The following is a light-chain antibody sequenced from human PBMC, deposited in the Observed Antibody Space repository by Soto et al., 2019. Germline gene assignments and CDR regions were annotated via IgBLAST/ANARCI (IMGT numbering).Light chain of an antibody. V-gene: IGKV3-20*01. CDR2: ATA. J-gene: IGKJ2*01. Sequence: EIVLTQSPGTLTLSPGERATLSCRASQSVSSNYLAWYQQKPGQAPRLLIYATARRAAGIPDRFSGSGSGTDFTLTISRREHEDFAVYYCQQYGPSPMYTFGQGTKLEIK. CDR3: QQYGPSPMYT. CDR1: QSVSSNY.